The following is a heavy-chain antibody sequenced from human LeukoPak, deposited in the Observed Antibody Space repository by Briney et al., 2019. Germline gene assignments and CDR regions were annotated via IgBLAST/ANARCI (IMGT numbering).Heavy chain of an antibody. D-gene: IGHD1-26*01. J-gene: IGHJ4*02. CDR3: ASGVGATGDLY. CDR2: ISYDGSNK. Sequence: GGSLRLSCAASGFTFSSYAMSWVRQAPGKGLEWVAVISYDGSNKYYADSVKGRFTISRDNSKNTLYLQMNSLRAEDTAVYYCASGVGATGDLYWGQGTLVTVSS. V-gene: IGHV3-30-3*01. CDR1: GFTFSSYA.